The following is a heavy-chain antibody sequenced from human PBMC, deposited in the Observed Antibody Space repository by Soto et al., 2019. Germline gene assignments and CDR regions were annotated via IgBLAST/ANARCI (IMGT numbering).Heavy chain of an antibody. V-gene: IGHV3-30-3*01. J-gene: IGHJ4*02. CDR3: ARARSGSYNEDLDF. CDR1: GFTFNNYV. D-gene: IGHD1-26*01. CDR2: ISKDGSSK. Sequence: GGSLRLSCTASGFTFNNYVIHWVRQAPGKGLEWVAMISKDGSSKYHADSVKGRFTISRDNSMNTLYLQMNSLRPEDTAVYYCARARSGSYNEDLDFWGQGTLVTVSS.